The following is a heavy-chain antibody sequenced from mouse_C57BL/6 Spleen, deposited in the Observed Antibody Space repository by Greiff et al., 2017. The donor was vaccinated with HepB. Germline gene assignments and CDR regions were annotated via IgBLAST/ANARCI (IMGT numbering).Heavy chain of an antibody. CDR2: ISSGSSTI. J-gene: IGHJ2*01. CDR1: GFTFSDYG. CDR3: ARRYFDY. V-gene: IGHV5-17*01. Sequence: EVKLVESGGGLVKPGGSLKLSCSASGFTFSDYGMHWVRQAPEKGLEWVAYISSGSSTIYYADTVKGRFTISRDKAKNTLFLQMTSLRSEDTAMYYCARRYFDYWGQGTTLTVSS.